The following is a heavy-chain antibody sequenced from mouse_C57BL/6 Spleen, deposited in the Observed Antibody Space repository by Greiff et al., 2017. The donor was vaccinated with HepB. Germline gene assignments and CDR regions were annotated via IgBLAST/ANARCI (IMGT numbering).Heavy chain of an antibody. V-gene: IGHV1-82*01. CDR1: GYAFSGSW. Sequence: QVQLQQSGPELVKPGASVKISCKASGYAFSGSWMNWVKQRPGKGLEWIGRIYPGDGDTNYNGKFKGKATLTADKSSSTAYMQLSSLTSEDSAVYFCARSDYYGPFAYWGQGTLVTVSA. CDR2: IYPGDGDT. J-gene: IGHJ3*01. CDR3: ARSDYYGPFAY. D-gene: IGHD1-1*01.